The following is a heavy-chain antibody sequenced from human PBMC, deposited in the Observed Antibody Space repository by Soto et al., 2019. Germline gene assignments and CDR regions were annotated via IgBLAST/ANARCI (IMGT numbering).Heavy chain of an antibody. V-gene: IGHV1-3*01. CDR1: GYTFTSYA. Sequence: QGQLVQSGAEVKKPGASVKVSCKTSGYTFTSYAVHWARQAPGQRLEWMGWINAGNGNTEYSQKFQGRVTFTRDTSASTAHMELSSLRSEDTAVYYCVAVDYGDCWGQGTLATVSS. D-gene: IGHD6-19*01. J-gene: IGHJ4*02. CDR3: VAVDYGDC. CDR2: INAGNGNT.